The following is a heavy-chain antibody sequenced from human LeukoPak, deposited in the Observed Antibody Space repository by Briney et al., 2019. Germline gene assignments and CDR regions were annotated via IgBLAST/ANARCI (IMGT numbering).Heavy chain of an antibody. D-gene: IGHD6-6*01. V-gene: IGHV4-59*08. CDR1: GDSISSLY. J-gene: IGHJ4*02. CDR3: VRHRAYSSSSPFDY. CDR2: IYYTGST. Sequence: SETLSLTCSVSGDSISSLYWSWIRQPPGKGLEWIGYIYYTGSTNYNPSLKSRVTMFVDMSKNQFSLRLSSVTAADTAVYYCVRHRAYSSSSPFDYWGQGTLVTVSS.